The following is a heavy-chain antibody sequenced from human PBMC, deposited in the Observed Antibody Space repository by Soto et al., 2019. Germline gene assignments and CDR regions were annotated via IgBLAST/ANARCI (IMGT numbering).Heavy chain of an antibody. CDR2: IIPIVGTT. V-gene: IGHV1-69*13. CDR1: GGTFSSYA. D-gene: IGHD2-2*01. CDR3: ARGFSRRCSSTSCPGAFDI. Sequence: GASVKVSCKASGGTFSSYAISWVRQAPGQGLEWMGGIIPIVGTTNYAQKFQGRVTMTEDASTSTAYMELSSLRSEDTAVYYCARGFSRRCSSTSCPGAFDIWGQGTMVTVSS. J-gene: IGHJ3*02.